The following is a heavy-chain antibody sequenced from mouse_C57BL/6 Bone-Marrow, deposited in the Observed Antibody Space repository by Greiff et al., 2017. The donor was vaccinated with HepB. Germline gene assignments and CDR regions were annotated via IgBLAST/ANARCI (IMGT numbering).Heavy chain of an antibody. J-gene: IGHJ4*01. D-gene: IGHD3-2*02. CDR1: GFTFSSYG. V-gene: IGHV5-6*01. CDR3: ARKQLRMDY. Sequence: EVKLMESGGDLVKPGGSLKLSCAASGFTFSSYGMSWVRQTPDKRLEWVATISSGGSYTYYPDSVKGRFTISRANAKNTLYLQMSSLKSEDTAMYYCARKQLRMDYWGQGTSVTVSS. CDR2: ISSGGSYT.